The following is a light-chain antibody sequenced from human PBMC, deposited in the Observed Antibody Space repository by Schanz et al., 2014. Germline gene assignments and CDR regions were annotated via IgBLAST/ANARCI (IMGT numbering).Light chain of an antibody. J-gene: IGLJ1*01. CDR1: SSDFGAYNS. CDR3: SSYTSSSTYG. CDR2: EVT. V-gene: IGLV2-8*01. Sequence: QSALTQPPSASGSPGQSVTISCTGTSSDFGAYNSVSWYQQHPGKAPKVIIYEVTKRPSGVPDRFSGSKSGNTASRTISGLLAEDEADYYCSSYTSSSTYGFGTGTKLTVL.